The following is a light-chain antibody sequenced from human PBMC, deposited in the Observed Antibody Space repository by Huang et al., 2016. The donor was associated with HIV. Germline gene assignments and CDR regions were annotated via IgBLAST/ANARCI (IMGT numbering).Light chain of an antibody. CDR3: QQYYSIPQT. Sequence: DIVMIQSPDSLAVSLGERATIKCRSSQSVLYSSNSKNYLAWFQQKPGQAPRLLLYWAASRESGVPDRFSGSGSGTEFTLTISSLEAEDAAVYYCQQYYSIPQTFGQGTKVEI. J-gene: IGKJ1*01. CDR1: QSVLYSSNSKNY. V-gene: IGKV4-1*01. CDR2: WAA.